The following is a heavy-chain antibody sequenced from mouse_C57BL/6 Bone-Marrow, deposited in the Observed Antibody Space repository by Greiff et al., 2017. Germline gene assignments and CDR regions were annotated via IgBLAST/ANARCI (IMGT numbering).Heavy chain of an antibody. J-gene: IGHJ1*03. Sequence: QVQLQQPGAELVKPGASVKMSCKASGYTFTSYGITWVKQRHGQGLEWIGDIYPGSGSTNYNEKFKSKATLTVDTSSSTAYMQLSSLTSEDSAVYYCAIPYYSNYWYFDVWGTGTTVTVSS. D-gene: IGHD2-5*01. CDR1: GYTFTSYG. CDR2: IYPGSGST. V-gene: IGHV1-55*01. CDR3: AIPYYSNYWYFDV.